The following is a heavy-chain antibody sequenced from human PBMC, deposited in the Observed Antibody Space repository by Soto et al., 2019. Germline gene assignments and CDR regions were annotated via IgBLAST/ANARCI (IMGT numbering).Heavy chain of an antibody. J-gene: IGHJ5*02. V-gene: IGHV4-59*08. D-gene: IGHD2-15*01. CDR3: ARHKRECSGDTCYSWFDP. CDR1: GVSINGYY. CDR2: IYDSGT. Sequence: QEQLQVSGPGLVKPSETLSLTCSVSGVSINGYYWSWIRQPPGRGLEWIGYIYDSGTNYNPSLKSRLTISIDTSTHQISLTLSSVTAADTAVYYCARHKRECSGDTCYSWFDPWGQGTLVTVSS.